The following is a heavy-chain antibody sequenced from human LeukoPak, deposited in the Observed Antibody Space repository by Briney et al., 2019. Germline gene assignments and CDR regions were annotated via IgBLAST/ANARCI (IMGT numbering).Heavy chain of an antibody. J-gene: IGHJ5*02. CDR1: GYTFTGYY. CDR3: ATDILVRDIINWFDP. Sequence: ASVKVSCKASGYTFTGYYMHWVRQAPGQGLEWMGWINPNSGGTNYAQKFQGRVTMTRDTSISTAYMELSSLRYDDTAVYYCATDILVRDIINWFDPWGQGTLVTVSS. D-gene: IGHD3-10*01. V-gene: IGHV1-2*02. CDR2: INPNSGGT.